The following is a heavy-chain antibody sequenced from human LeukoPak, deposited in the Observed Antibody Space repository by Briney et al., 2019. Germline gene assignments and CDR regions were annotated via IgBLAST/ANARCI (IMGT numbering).Heavy chain of an antibody. D-gene: IGHD2-15*01. CDR3: AKSGLNRFDY. J-gene: IGHJ4*02. Sequence: GGSLRLSCAASGFTFSSYAMHWVRQAPGKGLEWVAVISYDGSNKYYADSVKGRFTVSRDNSKNTLYLQMNSLRAEDTAVYYCAKSGLNRFDYWGQGTLVTVSS. CDR1: GFTFSSYA. V-gene: IGHV3-30*04. CDR2: ISYDGSNK.